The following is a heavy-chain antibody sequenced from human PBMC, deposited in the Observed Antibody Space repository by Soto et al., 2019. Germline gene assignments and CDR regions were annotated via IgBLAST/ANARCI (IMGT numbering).Heavy chain of an antibody. Sequence: QVQLQESGPGLVKPSQTLSLTCTVSGGSISSGDYYWSWIRQPPGKGLEWIGYIYYSGSTYYNPSLKSRVTISVDTSKNQFSLKLSSVTAADTAVYYCAREEYSSSGYYYGMDVWGQGTTVTVSS. CDR1: GGSISSGDYY. J-gene: IGHJ6*02. D-gene: IGHD6-6*01. V-gene: IGHV4-30-4*01. CDR2: IYYSGST. CDR3: AREEYSSSGYYYGMDV.